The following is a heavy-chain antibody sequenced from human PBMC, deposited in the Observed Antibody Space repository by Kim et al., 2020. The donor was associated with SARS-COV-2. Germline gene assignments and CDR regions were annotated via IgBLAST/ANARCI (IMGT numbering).Heavy chain of an antibody. J-gene: IGHJ5*02. CDR2: TYPDDSDS. CDR1: GYTFANYW. CDR3: ARLFAYCNDDNCKSKGRGYFDP. V-gene: IGHV5-51*01. D-gene: IGHD1-1*01. Sequence: GASLKISCKGSGYTFANYWIAWMRQMPGKGPEWMGITYPDDSDSRYSPSFRGQVTISVDKSIDTAYLQWRSLRASDSAIYYCARLFAYCNDDNCKSKGRGYFDPWGQGTLVTVSS.